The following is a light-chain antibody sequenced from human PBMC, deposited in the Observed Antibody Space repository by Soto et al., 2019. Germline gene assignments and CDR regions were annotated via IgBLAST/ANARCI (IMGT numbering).Light chain of an antibody. J-gene: IGKJ4*01. CDR1: QSVSSRY. CDR3: QQYGSSPKLT. Sequence: EIVLTQSPGTLSLSPGERATLSCRASQSVSSRYLAWYQQKPGQAPRLLIYGASSRATGIPDRFSGSGSGKDLTLTISRLEPEDFAVYYCQQYGSSPKLTFCGGTKVEIK. CDR2: GAS. V-gene: IGKV3-20*01.